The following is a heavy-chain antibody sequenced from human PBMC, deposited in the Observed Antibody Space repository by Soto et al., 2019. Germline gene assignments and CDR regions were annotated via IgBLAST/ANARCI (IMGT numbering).Heavy chain of an antibody. CDR1: GGSISSYY. J-gene: IGHJ6*02. D-gene: IGHD3-10*01. V-gene: IGHV4-4*07. CDR3: ARDQWFGDSYYYYGMDV. CDR2: IYTSGST. Sequence: SETLSLTCTVSGGSISSYYWRWIRQPAGKGLEWIGRIYTSGSTNYNPSLKSRVTMSVDTSKNQFSLKLSSVTAADTAVYYCARDQWFGDSYYYYGMDVWGQGTTVTVSS.